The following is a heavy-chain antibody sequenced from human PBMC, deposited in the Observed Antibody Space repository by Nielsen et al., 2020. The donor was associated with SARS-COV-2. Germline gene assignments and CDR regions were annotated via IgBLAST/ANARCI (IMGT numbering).Heavy chain of an antibody. D-gene: IGHD3-9*01. V-gene: IGHV3-23*01. J-gene: IGHJ4*02. Sequence: GESLKISCAASGFTFSSYAMSWVRQAPGKGLEWVSAISGSGGSTYYADSVKGRFTISRDNSKNTLYLQMNSLRAEDTAVYYCAVGGEGFLTGYYHHFDYWGQGTLVTVSS. CDR2: ISGSGGST. CDR3: AVGGEGFLTGYYHHFDY. CDR1: GFTFSSYA.